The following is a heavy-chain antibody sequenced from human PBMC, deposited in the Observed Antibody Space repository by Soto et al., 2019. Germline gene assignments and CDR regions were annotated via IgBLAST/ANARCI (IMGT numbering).Heavy chain of an antibody. Sequence: XGSLRLSCSASGVTFSSYAMSWVRQAPGKGLEWVSAISGSGGSTYYADSVKGRFTISRDNSKNTLYLQMNSLRAEDTAVYYCAKRGYSYGPFDSSGQGTLATVSS. CDR3: AKRGYSYGPFDS. CDR1: GVTFSSYA. D-gene: IGHD5-18*01. J-gene: IGHJ4*02. V-gene: IGHV3-23*01. CDR2: ISGSGGST.